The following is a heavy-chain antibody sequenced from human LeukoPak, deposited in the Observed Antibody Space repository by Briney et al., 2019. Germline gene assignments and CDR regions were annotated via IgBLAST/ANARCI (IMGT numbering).Heavy chain of an antibody. V-gene: IGHV4-38-2*02. CDR3: ARLHDFWSGFDY. CDR1: GYSITGGYY. CDR2: IYYSGST. D-gene: IGHD3-3*01. Sequence: SETLSLTCTVSGYSITGGYYWGWIRQPPGKGLEWIGSIYYSGSTYYNPSLKSRVTISVDTSKNQFSLKLSSVTAADTAVYYCARLHDFWSGFDYWGQGTLVTVSS. J-gene: IGHJ4*02.